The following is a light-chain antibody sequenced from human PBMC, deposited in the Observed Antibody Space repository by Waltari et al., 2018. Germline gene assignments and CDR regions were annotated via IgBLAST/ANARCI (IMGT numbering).Light chain of an antibody. V-gene: IGKV1-5*03. CDR2: EAT. CDR1: QSIGSW. Sequence: DIQMTQSPSTLSASVGDRVTITCRASQSIGSWLAWYQQKPGKAPKLLIYEATSLESGVPSRFGASGSGTEFTLTISSLQTDDCATYYCQRYNSYPITFGPGTKVDI. J-gene: IGKJ3*01. CDR3: QRYNSYPIT.